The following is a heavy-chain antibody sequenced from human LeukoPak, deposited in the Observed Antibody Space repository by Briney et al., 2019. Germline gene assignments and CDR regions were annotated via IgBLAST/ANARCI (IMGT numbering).Heavy chain of an antibody. D-gene: IGHD2-2*01. CDR1: GGSISSSTYY. J-gene: IGHJ4*02. V-gene: IGHV4-39*01. CDR3: ARRVVAAGQDYFDY. CDR2: IYYNGGT. Sequence: TASETLSLTCTVSGGSISSSTYYWTWICQPLGKGLEWIGTIYYNGGTYYNPSLKSRVTISVDTSKNQFSLKLSSVTAADTAVYYCARRVVAAGQDYFDYWGQGTLVTVFS.